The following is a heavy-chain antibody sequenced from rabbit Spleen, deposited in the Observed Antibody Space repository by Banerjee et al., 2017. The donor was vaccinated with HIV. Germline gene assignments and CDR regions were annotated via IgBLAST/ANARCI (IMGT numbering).Heavy chain of an antibody. CDR1: GFSFGDRDV. J-gene: IGHJ4*01. CDR3: ARDGSGWGANFNL. D-gene: IGHD4-1*01. V-gene: IGHV1S45*01. CDR2: INAATGRP. Sequence: QEQLVESGGGLVQPTGSLTLTCKASGFSFGDRDVMCWVRQAPGKGLEWIACINAATGRPVYGTWARGRFSISRASTTTVTLQMTSLTAADRAAYFCARDGSGWGANFNLWGQGTLVTVS.